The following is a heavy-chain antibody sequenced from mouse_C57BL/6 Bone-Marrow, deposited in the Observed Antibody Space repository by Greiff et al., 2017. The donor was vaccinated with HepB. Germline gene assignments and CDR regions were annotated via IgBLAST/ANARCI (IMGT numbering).Heavy chain of an antibody. J-gene: IGHJ2*01. D-gene: IGHD2-1*01. CDR1: GYAFSRSW. CDR3: AVYGNYDY. CDR2: IYPGDGDT. V-gene: IGHV1-82*01. Sequence: VVEPGASEKISCKASGYAFSRSWMNWVKQRPGKGLEWIGRIYPGDGDTNYNGKFKGKATLTADKSSSTAYMQLSSLTSEDSAVYFCAVYGNYDYWGQGTTLTVSS.